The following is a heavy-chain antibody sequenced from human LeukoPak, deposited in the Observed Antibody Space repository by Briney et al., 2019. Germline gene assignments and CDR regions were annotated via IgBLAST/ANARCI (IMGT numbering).Heavy chain of an antibody. CDR2: IYTSGST. CDR1: GGSISSHY. J-gene: IGHJ5*02. Sequence: SETLSLTCTVSGGSISSHYWSWIRQPAGKGLEWIGRIYTSGSTNYNPSLKSRVTMSVDTSKNQFSLKLSSVTAADTAVYYCARAGVVAASINWFDPWGQGTLVTVSS. V-gene: IGHV4-4*07. CDR3: ARAGVVAASINWFDP. D-gene: IGHD2-15*01.